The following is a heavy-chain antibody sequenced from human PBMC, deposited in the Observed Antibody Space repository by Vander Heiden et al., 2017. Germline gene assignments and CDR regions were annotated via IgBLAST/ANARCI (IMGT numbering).Heavy chain of an antibody. CDR3: ERRRDCSSGSCYSDH. Sequence: EVQLLESGGGLVQPGGSLRLSCAASGFTFSRHAMSWVRQAPGKGLEWVSFISYSDGSTYYADSVKGRFSISRDNSKNTLYLQMDSLRAEDKAVYYSERRRDCSSGSCYSDHWGQGTLVTVSS. V-gene: IGHV3-23*01. J-gene: IGHJ4*02. CDR1: GFTFSRHA. CDR2: ISYSDGST. D-gene: IGHD2-15*01.